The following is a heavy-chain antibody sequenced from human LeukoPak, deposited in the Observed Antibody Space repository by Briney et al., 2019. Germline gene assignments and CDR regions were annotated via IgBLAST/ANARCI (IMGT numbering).Heavy chain of an antibody. CDR2: ISGSGGST. J-gene: IGHJ5*02. D-gene: IGHD3-16*01. V-gene: IGHV3-23*01. CDR3: AKEPYYDYVWGSSWFDP. CDR1: GFTFSSYG. Sequence: PGGTLRLSCAASGFTFSSYGMSWVRQAPGKGLEWVSAISGSGGSTYYADSVKGRFTISRDNSKNTLYLQMNSLRAEDTAVYYCAKEPYYDYVWGSSWFDPWGQGTLVTVSS.